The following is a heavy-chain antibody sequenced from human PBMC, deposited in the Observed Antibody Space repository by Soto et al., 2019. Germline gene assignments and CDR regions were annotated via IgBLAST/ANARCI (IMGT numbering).Heavy chain of an antibody. J-gene: IGHJ5*02. CDR3: AKDLGKLRDHNWFDP. V-gene: IGHV3-23*01. Sequence: EVQLLESGGGLVQPGGSLRLSCAASGFTFSSYAMNWVRQAPGKGLEWVSAISGSGGITYYADSVKGRFTISRDNSKNTLYLQMTGLRSEDTAVYSCAKDLGKLRDHNWFDPWGQGTLVIFSS. CDR1: GFTFSSYA. CDR2: ISGSGGIT. D-gene: IGHD3-16*01.